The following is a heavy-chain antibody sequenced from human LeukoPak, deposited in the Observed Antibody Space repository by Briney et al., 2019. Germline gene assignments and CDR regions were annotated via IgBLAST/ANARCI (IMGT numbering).Heavy chain of an antibody. J-gene: IGHJ6*02. Sequence: GGSLRLSCAASGFTFSSYGMLGVRQAPGKGLEGVAVISYDGSNKYYADSVKGRFTISRDNSKNTLYLQMNSLRAEDTAVYYCAKDLLEAAADGMDVWGQGTTVTVSS. V-gene: IGHV3-30*18. D-gene: IGHD6-13*01. CDR3: AKDLLEAAADGMDV. CDR2: ISYDGSNK. CDR1: GFTFSSYG.